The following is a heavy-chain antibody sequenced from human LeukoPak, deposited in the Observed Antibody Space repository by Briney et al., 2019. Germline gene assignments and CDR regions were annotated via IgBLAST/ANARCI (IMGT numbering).Heavy chain of an antibody. CDR2: IYYSGST. CDR3: VGGLGSYYGRPRNWFDP. V-gene: IGHV4-39*01. J-gene: IGHJ5*02. D-gene: IGHD3-10*01. Sequence: SETLSLTCTVSGGSISSSSYYWGWIRQPPGKGLEWIGSIYYSGSTYYNPSLKSRVTISVDTSKNQFSLKLSSVTAADTAVYYCVGGLGSYYGRPRNWFDPWGQGTLVTVSS. CDR1: GGSISSSSYY.